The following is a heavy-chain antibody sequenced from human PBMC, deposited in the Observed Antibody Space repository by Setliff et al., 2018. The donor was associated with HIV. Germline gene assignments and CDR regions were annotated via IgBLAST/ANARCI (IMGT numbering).Heavy chain of an antibody. D-gene: IGHD4-17*01. V-gene: IGHV4-61*09. J-gene: IGHJ4*02. CDR3: ARDYAGYFDY. CDR2: IYTSGST. Sequence: PSETLSLTCTVSGGSISSGSYYWSWIRQPAGKGLEWIGHIYTSGSTNYNPSLKSRVTISVDTSKNQFSLKLSSVTAADTAVYYCARDYAGYFDYWGQGTLVTV. CDR1: GGSISSGSYY.